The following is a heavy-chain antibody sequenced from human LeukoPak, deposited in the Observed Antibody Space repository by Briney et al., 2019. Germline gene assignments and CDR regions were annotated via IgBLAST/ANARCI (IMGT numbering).Heavy chain of an antibody. Sequence: SATVSLTCAVYGGSFSGYYWSRIRQPPGKGLEWIGEINHSGSTNYNPSLKGRVTISVDRSKNQFSLKLSSVTAADTAVYYCATYSTGFDIWGQGTVVTVS. CDR2: INHSGST. V-gene: IGHV4-34*01. CDR1: GGSFSGYY. D-gene: IGHD6-19*01. J-gene: IGHJ3*02. CDR3: ATYSTGFDI.